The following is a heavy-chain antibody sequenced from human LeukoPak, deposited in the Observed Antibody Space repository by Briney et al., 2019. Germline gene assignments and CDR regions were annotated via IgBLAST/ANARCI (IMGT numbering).Heavy chain of an antibody. D-gene: IGHD3-10*01. CDR1: GGSISSSSYY. Sequence: NPSETLSLTCTVSGGSISSSSYYWGWIRQPPGKGLERIGSIYYSGSTYYNPSLKSRVTISVHTSKNLFSLKRSSVTAADTAVYYCARGLRGIMIRGAITDLKWFDPWGQGTLVTVSS. V-gene: IGHV4-39*02. CDR3: ARGLRGIMIRGAITDLKWFDP. J-gene: IGHJ5*02. CDR2: IYYSGST.